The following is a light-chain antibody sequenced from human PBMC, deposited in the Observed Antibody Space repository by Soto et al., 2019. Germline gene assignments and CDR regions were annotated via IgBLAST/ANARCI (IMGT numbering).Light chain of an antibody. CDR2: DAS. V-gene: IGKV3-11*01. CDR3: QQRSNWPGA. Sequence: VLTQSPATLSLSPGESAPLSCRASQSVSRYLAWDQQKPGQAPRLLIYDASNRATGIPARFSGSGSGTDFTLTISSLEPEDFAVDYWQQRSNWPGAFGGGTKVEIK. J-gene: IGKJ4*01. CDR1: QSVSRY.